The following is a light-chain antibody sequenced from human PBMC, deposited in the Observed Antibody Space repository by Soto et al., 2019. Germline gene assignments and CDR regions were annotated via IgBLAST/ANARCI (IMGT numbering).Light chain of an antibody. CDR2: AAS. J-gene: IGKJ1*01. CDR3: KQYNSYSVT. V-gene: IGKV1-5*01. Sequence: DIQMTQSPSSLSASVGDRVTITCRASQSIGGYLTWYQQLPGKAPKLLIFAASGLQSGVQSRFSGSGSGTEFTLTIRSLQPDDFATYYCKQYNSYSVTFGQGTKVDIK. CDR1: QSIGGY.